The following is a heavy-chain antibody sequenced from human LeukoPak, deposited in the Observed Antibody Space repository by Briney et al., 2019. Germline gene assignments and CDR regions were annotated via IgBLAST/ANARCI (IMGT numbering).Heavy chain of an antibody. Sequence: GGSLRLSCAASGFTFSSYSMNWVRQAPGKGLDWVSSISSGSGYIYYADSVKGRFTISRDNAKNSLYLQMNSLRDEDTAVYYCARDFSGYDPVEYCSGGSCDWGQGTLVTVSS. V-gene: IGHV3-21*01. J-gene: IGHJ4*02. CDR3: ARDFSGYDPVEYCSGGSCD. D-gene: IGHD2-15*01. CDR1: GFTFSSYS. CDR2: ISSGSGYI.